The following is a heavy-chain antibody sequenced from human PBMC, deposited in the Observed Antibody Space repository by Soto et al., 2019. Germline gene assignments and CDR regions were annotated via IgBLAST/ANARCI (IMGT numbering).Heavy chain of an antibody. J-gene: IGHJ6*02. CDR1: GYNFTSYY. CDR3: VAGMDV. CDR2: INPKNGKT. V-gene: IGHV1-46*01. Sequence: VLLIQSGAEVKKPGASVKVSCKASGYNFTSYYMHWVRQAPGQGLEWMGIINPKNGKTTYAQKFPGRITLTRATSTTTVYMELKSLRSEDAAVYYCVAGMDVWGQGTTVIVSS.